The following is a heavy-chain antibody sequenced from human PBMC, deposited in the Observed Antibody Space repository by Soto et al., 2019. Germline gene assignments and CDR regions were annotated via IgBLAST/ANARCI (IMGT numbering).Heavy chain of an antibody. D-gene: IGHD4-17*01. V-gene: IGHV1-3*01. Sequence: ASVKVSCKASGYTFTDYALHWVRQAPGQRPEWMAWIDAGHGNIKYSQRFQGRLIATSDTSANTGYMELSSLTSEDSAVYYCATDSWVTTGRFAFWGQGTLVTVYS. CDR2: IDAGHGNI. CDR1: GYTFTDYA. J-gene: IGHJ5*01. CDR3: ATDSWVTTGRFAF.